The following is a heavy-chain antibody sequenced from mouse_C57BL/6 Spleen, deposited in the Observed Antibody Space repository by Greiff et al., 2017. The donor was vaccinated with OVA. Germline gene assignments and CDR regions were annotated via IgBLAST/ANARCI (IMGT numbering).Heavy chain of an antibody. D-gene: IGHD3-2*02. CDR3: ARGSSGYRLDY. Sequence: VQLQQSGPELVKPGASVKISCKASGYTFTDYYMNWVKQSHGKSLEWIGDINPNNGGTSYNQKFKGKATLTVDKSSSTAYMELRSLTSEDSAVYYCARGSSGYRLDYWGQGTTLTVSS. CDR2: INPNNGGT. J-gene: IGHJ2*01. CDR1: GYTFTDYY. V-gene: IGHV1-26*01.